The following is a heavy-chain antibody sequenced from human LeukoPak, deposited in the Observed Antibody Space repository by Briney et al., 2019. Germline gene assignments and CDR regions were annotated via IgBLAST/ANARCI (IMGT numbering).Heavy chain of an antibody. V-gene: IGHV3-23*01. CDR1: GFTFSSYG. Sequence: PGGSLRLSCAASGFTFSSYGMSWVRQAPGKGLEWVSAISGSGGSTYYADSVKGRFTISRDNSKNTLYLQMNSLRAEDTAVYYCAKDGAISFTYDILTGQLDYWGQGTLVTVSS. CDR3: AKDGAISFTYDILTGQLDY. CDR2: ISGSGGST. J-gene: IGHJ4*02. D-gene: IGHD3-9*01.